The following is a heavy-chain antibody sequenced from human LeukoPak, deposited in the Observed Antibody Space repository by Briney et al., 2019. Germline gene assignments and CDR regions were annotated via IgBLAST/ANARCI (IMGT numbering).Heavy chain of an antibody. CDR3: AKDGLLWFGELLKYDY. D-gene: IGHD3-10*01. CDR2: ISGSGGST. CDR1: GFTFSSYA. Sequence: GGSLRLSCAASGFTFSSYAMSWVRQAPGKGLEWVSGISGSGGSTYYADSVKGRFTISRDNSKNTLYLQMNSLRAEDTAVYYCAKDGLLWFGELLKYDYWGQGTLVTVSS. J-gene: IGHJ4*02. V-gene: IGHV3-23*01.